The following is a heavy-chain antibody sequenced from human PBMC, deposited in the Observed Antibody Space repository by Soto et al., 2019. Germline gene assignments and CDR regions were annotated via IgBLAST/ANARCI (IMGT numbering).Heavy chain of an antibody. J-gene: IGHJ5*02. D-gene: IGHD3-22*01. V-gene: IGHV3-7*04. CDR2: IKQDGSEK. CDR1: GFTFSSYW. CDR3: ARGGSYYDSSGYGNCFDA. Sequence: GGSLRLSCAASGFTFSSYWMSWVRQAPGKGLEWVANIKQDGSEKYYVDSVKGRFTISRDNAKNSLYLQMNSLRAEDTAVYYWARGGSYYDSSGYGNCFDAWGQGTLVTVSS.